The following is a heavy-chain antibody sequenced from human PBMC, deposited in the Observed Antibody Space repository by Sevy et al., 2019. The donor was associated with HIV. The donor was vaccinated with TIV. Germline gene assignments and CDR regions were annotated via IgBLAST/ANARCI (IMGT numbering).Heavy chain of an antibody. Sequence: GGSLRLSCAASGFTFRNYWMHWVRQAPGKGLESVSYIHTDGSSSYYADYVKGRFTISRDNAQNTLYLQMNSLRAEDTAVYYCARAGIGDFWSGYYGIDHWGQGTLVTVSS. D-gene: IGHD3-3*01. CDR2: IHTDGSSS. CDR1: GFTFRNYW. CDR3: ARAGIGDFWSGYYGIDH. V-gene: IGHV3-74*01. J-gene: IGHJ4*02.